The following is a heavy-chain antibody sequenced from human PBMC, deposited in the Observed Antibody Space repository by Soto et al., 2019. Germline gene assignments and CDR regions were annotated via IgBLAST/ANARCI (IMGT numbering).Heavy chain of an antibody. D-gene: IGHD3-22*01. J-gene: IGHJ5*02. CDR2: IYYSGST. CDR3: AISSGYADWFDP. Sequence: QVQLQESGPGLVKPSQTLSLTCTVSGGSISSGGYYWSWIRKHPGKGLEWIGYIYYSGSTYYNPSLQSRVTISVDTSKNQFSLKLRSVTAADTAVYYCAISSGYADWFDPWGQGTLVTVSS. V-gene: IGHV4-31*03. CDR1: GGSISSGGYY.